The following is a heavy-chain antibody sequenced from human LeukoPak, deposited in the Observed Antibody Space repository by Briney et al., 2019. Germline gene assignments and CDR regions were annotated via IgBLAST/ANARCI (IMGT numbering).Heavy chain of an antibody. Sequence: SETLSFTCDVSGGSVTTTNWWTWVRQPPGKGLEWIGEVHLDGRTNYNPSLRSRLTMSVDLSENHVSLKLTSVTAADTAVYYCAREGGYFRPLDYSGQGTLVTVSS. CDR3: AREGGYFRPLDY. V-gene: IGHV4-4*02. CDR2: VHLDGRT. CDR1: GGSVTTTNW. J-gene: IGHJ4*02. D-gene: IGHD3-22*01.